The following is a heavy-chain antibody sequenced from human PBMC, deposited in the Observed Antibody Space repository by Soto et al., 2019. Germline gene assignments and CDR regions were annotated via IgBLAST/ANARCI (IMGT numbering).Heavy chain of an antibody. D-gene: IGHD2-21*02. J-gene: IGHJ4*02. CDR2: ISYRVDT. V-gene: IGHV4-30-4*01. CDR3: ARVAGVAYCGGDCYHVDY. CDR1: GDSFSSDKYY. Sequence: SETLSLTLTVSGDSFSSDKYYWSWIRQPPGKGLEWIGYISYRVDTYYSPSLKSRVTMSIDTSKNQFSLNVSSVTAADTAVYYCARVAGVAYCGGDCYHVDYWGQGTLVT.